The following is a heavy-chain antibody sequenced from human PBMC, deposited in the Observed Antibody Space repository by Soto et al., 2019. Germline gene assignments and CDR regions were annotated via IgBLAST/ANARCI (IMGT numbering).Heavy chain of an antibody. Sequence: GGSLRLSCAASGFTFDDYAMHWVRQAPGKGLEWVSGISWNSGSIGYADSVKGRFTISRDNAKNSLYLQMNSLRAEDTALYYCAKEREQWLVPDGSAFDIWGQGTMVTVSS. D-gene: IGHD6-19*01. CDR1: GFTFDDYA. CDR2: ISWNSGSI. J-gene: IGHJ3*02. CDR3: AKEREQWLVPDGSAFDI. V-gene: IGHV3-9*01.